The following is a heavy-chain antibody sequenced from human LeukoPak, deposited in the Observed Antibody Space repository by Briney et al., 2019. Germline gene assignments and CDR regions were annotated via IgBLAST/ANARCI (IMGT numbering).Heavy chain of an antibody. J-gene: IGHJ4*02. Sequence: ASVTVSCKAAGYTFTTYGISWERQAPGQGLEWMGWISGYNGNTNYAQNLQGRVTMTTDTSTTTAYMELMSLRSDDTAVYYCARSPRYCSSTSCYGTIYCFVYWGRGPLVTVPS. CDR3: ARSPRYCSSTSCYGTIYCFVY. V-gene: IGHV1-18*01. CDR2: ISGYNGNT. CDR1: GYTFTTYG. D-gene: IGHD2-2*01.